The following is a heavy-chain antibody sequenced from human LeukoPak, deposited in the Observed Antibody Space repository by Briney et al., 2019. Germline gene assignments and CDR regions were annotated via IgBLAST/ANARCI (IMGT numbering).Heavy chain of an antibody. CDR1: GFTLSNAW. CDR3: TTSHTFGGPKYY. V-gene: IGHV3-15*01. CDR2: IKSKTDGGTA. J-gene: IGHJ4*02. Sequence: KSGGSLRLSCAASGFTLSNAWMSWVRQAPGKGLEWVGRIKSKTDGGTADYAAPVKGRFTISRDDSKNTLYLQMNSLKTEDTAVYYCTTSHTFGGPKYYWGQGTLVTVSS. D-gene: IGHD3-16*01.